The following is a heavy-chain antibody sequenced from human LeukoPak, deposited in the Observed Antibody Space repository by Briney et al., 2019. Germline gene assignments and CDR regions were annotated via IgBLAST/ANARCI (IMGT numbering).Heavy chain of an antibody. CDR3: ARRRLGRGSYRGNWFDP. CDR1: GFTFSSYS. D-gene: IGHD1-26*01. CDR2: ISSSSSYI. Sequence: GGSLRLSCAASGFTFSSYSMNWVRQAPGKGLEWVSSISSSSSYIYYADSVKGRFTISRDNAKNSLYLQMNSLRAEDTAVYYCARRRLGRGSYRGNWFDPWGQGTLVTVSS. J-gene: IGHJ5*02. V-gene: IGHV3-21*01.